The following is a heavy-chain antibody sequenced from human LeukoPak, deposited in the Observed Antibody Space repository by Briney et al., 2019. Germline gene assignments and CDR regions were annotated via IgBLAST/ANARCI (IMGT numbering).Heavy chain of an antibody. CDR3: AKDFHSSGYYYMGY. V-gene: IGHV3-30*02. J-gene: IGHJ4*01. Sequence: PGGSLRLSCAASGFTFSSYGTHWVRQAPGKGLEWVAFIRYDGSNKYYADSVKGRFTISRDNSKNTLYLQMNSLRAEDTAVYYCAKDFHSSGYYYMGYWGQGTLVTVSS. CDR2: IRYDGSNK. CDR1: GFTFSSYG. D-gene: IGHD3-22*01.